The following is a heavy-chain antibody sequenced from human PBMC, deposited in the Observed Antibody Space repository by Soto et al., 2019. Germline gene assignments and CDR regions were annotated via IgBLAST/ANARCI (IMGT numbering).Heavy chain of an antibody. V-gene: IGHV3-30-3*01. J-gene: IGHJ6*02. CDR1: GVSFSSYS. Sequence: PGGSLRLSCTASGVSFSSYSLHWVRQTPGKGLEWVAVISYDGSNKYYADSVKGRFTASRDSPKNTLFLQMNSLKPEDTAVYYCARAPPRGIAAPGTWGSGMDVWGQGTTVTVSS. CDR2: ISYDGSNK. D-gene: IGHD6-13*01. CDR3: ARAPPRGIAAPGTWGSGMDV.